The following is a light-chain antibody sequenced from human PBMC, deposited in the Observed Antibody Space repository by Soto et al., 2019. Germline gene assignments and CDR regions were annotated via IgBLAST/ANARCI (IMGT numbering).Light chain of an antibody. Sequence: VLTQPPSMSGAPGQRVTISCTGSSSNIGAGYDVHWYQHLPGTAPKLLIYGNTNRPSGVPDRFSGSKSGTSASLAITGLQAEDEADYYCQSHDSSLNSWAFGGGTKLTVL. CDR1: SSNIGAGYD. CDR2: GNT. J-gene: IGLJ3*02. CDR3: QSHDSSLNSWA. V-gene: IGLV1-40*01.